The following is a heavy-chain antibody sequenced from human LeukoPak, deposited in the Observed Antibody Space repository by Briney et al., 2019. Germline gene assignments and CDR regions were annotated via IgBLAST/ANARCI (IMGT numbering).Heavy chain of an antibody. V-gene: IGHV4-34*01. J-gene: IGHJ4*02. CDR3: ARDGGLQTGLYSRPKQGFDY. Sequence: SETLSLTCAVYGGSFSGYYWSWIRQPPGKGLEWIGEINHSGSTNYNPSLKSRVTISVDTSKNQFSLKLSSVTAADTAVYYCARDGGLQTGLYSRPKQGFDYWGQGTLVTVSS. CDR2: INHSGST. CDR1: GGSFSGYY. D-gene: IGHD1-1*01.